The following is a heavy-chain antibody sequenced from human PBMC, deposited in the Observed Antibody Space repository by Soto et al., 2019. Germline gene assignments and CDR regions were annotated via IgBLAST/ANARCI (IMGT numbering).Heavy chain of an antibody. CDR2: VYHNGNT. D-gene: IGHD2-21*02. J-gene: IGHJ4*02. CDR3: ARERPSCGGDCYSLGYPFDY. V-gene: IGHV4-38-2*02. CDR1: GYSISGGYY. Sequence: PSETLSLTCAVSGYSISGGYYWGWIRQPPGRGLEWIGSVYHNGNTYYSPSLKSRVTISVDTSRNRFSLKLSSVTAADTAVYYCARERPSCGGDCYSLGYPFDYWGQGTLVTVSS.